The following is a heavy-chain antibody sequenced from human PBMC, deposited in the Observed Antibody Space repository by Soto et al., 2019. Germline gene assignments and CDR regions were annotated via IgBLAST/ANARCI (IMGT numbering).Heavy chain of an antibody. J-gene: IGHJ4*02. Sequence: QVQLVPSGGEVKKPGASVKVSCKASGYTFSNFGLSWVRQAPGQGLELMGWISPYNGNTNYAQKLQGRLTMTTDTSTSTAYMELRSLRSDDTAVYYCARDRLGVSVTGGGFDSWGQGTLVTVSS. V-gene: IGHV1-18*01. D-gene: IGHD2-8*01. CDR1: GYTFSNFG. CDR3: ARDRLGVSVTGGGFDS. CDR2: ISPYNGNT.